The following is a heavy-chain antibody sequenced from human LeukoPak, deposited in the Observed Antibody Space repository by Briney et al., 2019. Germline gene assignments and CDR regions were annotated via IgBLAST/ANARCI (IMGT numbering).Heavy chain of an antibody. CDR1: GFTFSSYG. V-gene: IGHV3-33*01. CDR3: ARGFYSGYDNLDY. D-gene: IGHD5-12*01. Sequence: GGSLRLSCAASGFTFSSYGMHWVRQAPGKGLEWVAVIWYDGSNKYYADSVKGRFTISRDNSKNTLYLQMNSLRAEDTAVYYCARGFYSGYDNLDYWGQGTLVTVSS. J-gene: IGHJ4*02. CDR2: IWYDGSNK.